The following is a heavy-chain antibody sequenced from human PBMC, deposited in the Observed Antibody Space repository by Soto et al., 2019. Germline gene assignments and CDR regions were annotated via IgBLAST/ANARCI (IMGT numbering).Heavy chain of an antibody. CDR3: ARQFSPFDRPC. V-gene: IGHV5-51*01. CDR1: GYSFTTYW. Sequence: GESLKISCKGSGYSFTTYWIGWVRQMPGKGLEWMGIIYPGDSDTRYSPSFQGQVTISADKSISTAYLQWSSLKASDTAMYDCARQFSPFDRPCWGQGTLVTVSS. CDR2: IYPGDSDT. J-gene: IGHJ4*02.